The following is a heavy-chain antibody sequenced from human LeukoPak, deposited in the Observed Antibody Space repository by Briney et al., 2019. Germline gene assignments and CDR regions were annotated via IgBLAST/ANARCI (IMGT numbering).Heavy chain of an antibody. V-gene: IGHV4-39*01. Sequence: SETLSLTCTVSGGSISSSSYYWGWIRQPPGKGLEWIGSIYYSGSTYYNPSLKSRVTISVDTSKNQFSLKVTSVTAADTAAYYCARQAVLGATRWFDPWGQGALVTVSS. J-gene: IGHJ5*02. CDR1: GGSISSSSYY. CDR3: ARQAVLGATRWFDP. D-gene: IGHD1-26*01. CDR2: IYYSGST.